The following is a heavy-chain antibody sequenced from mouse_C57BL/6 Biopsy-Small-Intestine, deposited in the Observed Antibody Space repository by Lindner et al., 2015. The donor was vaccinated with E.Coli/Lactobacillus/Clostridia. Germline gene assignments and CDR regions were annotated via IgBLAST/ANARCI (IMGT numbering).Heavy chain of an antibody. CDR3: ARGDMGLYYALDY. CDR1: GFTFSDYG. Sequence: VQLQESGGGLVKPGGSRKLSCAASGFTFSDYGMHWVRQAPEKGLEWVAYISGGSTTIHYADTVKGRFTISRDNAKNTLFLQMTSLRSEDTAMYYCARGDMGLYYALDYWGQGTSVTVSS. J-gene: IGHJ4*01. CDR2: ISGGSTTI. V-gene: IGHV5-17*01.